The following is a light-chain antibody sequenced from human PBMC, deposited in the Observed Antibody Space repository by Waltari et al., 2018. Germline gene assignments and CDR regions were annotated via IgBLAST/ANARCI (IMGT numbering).Light chain of an antibody. CDR3: QQANSLPYT. CDR1: QGISRW. J-gene: IGKJ2*01. CDR2: GAS. V-gene: IGKV1D-12*01. Sequence: DIQMTQSPSSVSASVGDRVTIPCRASQGISRWLAWYQQKPGKAPKLLIYGASTLQSGVPSRFSGSGSVTDFTLTITSLQPEDFATYYCQQANSLPYTFGQGTKLEI.